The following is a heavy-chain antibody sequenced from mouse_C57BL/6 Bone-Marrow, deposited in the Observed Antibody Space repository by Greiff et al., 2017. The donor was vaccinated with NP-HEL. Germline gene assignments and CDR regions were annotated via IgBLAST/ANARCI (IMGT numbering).Heavy chain of an antibody. Sequence: QVQLQQPGAELVRPGTSVKLSCKASGYTFTSYWMHWVKQRPGQGLEWIGVIDPSDSYTNYNQKFKGKATLTVDTSSSTAYMQLSSLTSEDSAVYYCARRFDYYGSSYWGQGTTLTVSS. CDR3: ARRFDYYGSSY. CDR1: GYTFTSYW. V-gene: IGHV1-59*01. D-gene: IGHD1-1*01. CDR2: IDPSDSYT. J-gene: IGHJ2*01.